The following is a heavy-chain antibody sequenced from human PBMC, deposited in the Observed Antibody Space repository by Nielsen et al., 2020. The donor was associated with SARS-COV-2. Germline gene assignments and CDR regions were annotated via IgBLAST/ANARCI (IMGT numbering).Heavy chain of an antibody. Sequence: SCTVSGGSISSSSYYWSWIRQHPGKGLEWIGYIYYSGSTYYNPSLKSRVTISVDTSKNQFSLKLSSVTAADTAVYYCARGPFDFWSGWPYYMDVWGKGTTVTVSS. CDR2: IYYSGST. J-gene: IGHJ6*03. CDR3: ARGPFDFWSGWPYYMDV. V-gene: IGHV4-31*02. CDR1: GGSISSSSYY. D-gene: IGHD3-3*01.